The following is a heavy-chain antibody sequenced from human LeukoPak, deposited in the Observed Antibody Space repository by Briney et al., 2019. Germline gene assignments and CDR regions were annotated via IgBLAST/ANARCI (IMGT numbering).Heavy chain of an antibody. V-gene: IGHV3-48*01. Sequence: PGGSLRLSCAASGFTFTSYSMNWVRQAPGKGLEWVSYISSSSSTIYYADSVKGRFTISRDNSKNTLYLQMNSLRAEDTAVYYCATAGQGYRNILGYWGQGTLVTVSS. D-gene: IGHD3-3*02. CDR1: GFTFTSYS. CDR2: ISSSSSTI. CDR3: ATAGQGYRNILGY. J-gene: IGHJ4*02.